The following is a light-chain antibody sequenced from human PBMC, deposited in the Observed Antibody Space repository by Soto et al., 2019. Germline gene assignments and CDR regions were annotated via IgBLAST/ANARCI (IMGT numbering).Light chain of an antibody. CDR3: QRYNRWPLS. Sequence: EIVMTQSPATLSVSPGERATLSCRASQGIGSTLAWYQQKPGQTPKLLIYDASTRATGVPARFSGGGSGTEFTLTINSLQSEDFAVYYCQRYNRWPLSFGGGTRWIT. V-gene: IGKV3-15*01. J-gene: IGKJ4*01. CDR2: DAS. CDR1: QGIGST.